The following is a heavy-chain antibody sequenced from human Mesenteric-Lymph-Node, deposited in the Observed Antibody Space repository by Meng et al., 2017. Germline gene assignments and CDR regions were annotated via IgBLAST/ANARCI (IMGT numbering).Heavy chain of an antibody. J-gene: IGHJ4*02. CDR1: GGSFSGYY. CDR2: INHSGST. V-gene: IGHV4-34*03. CDR3: YTMVRGVPPDFDY. D-gene: IGHD3-10*01. Sequence: SETLSLTCAVYGGSFSGYYWSWIRQPPGKGLEWIGEINHSGSTNYNPSLKSRVTISVDTSKNQFSLKLSSVTAADTAVYYCYTMVRGVPPDFDYWGQGTLVTVSS.